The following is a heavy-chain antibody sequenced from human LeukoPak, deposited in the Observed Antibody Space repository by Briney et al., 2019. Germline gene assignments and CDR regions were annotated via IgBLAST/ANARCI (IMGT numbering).Heavy chain of an antibody. CDR1: GFSFSSYG. Sequence: GGSLRLLCAAAGFSFSSYGMSWVRQAPGEGLEWVSAISGSGGSTYYADSVKGRFTISRDNSKNTLYLQMNSLRAEDTAVYYCEANYYDSSGYYYSQDYWGQGTLVTVSS. V-gene: IGHV3-23*01. D-gene: IGHD3-22*01. CDR2: ISGSGGST. J-gene: IGHJ4*02. CDR3: EANYYDSSGYYYSQDY.